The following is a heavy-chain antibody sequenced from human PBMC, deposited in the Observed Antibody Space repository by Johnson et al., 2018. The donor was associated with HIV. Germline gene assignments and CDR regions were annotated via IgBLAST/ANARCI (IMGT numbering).Heavy chain of an antibody. CDR1: GFTFSFYA. Sequence: QVQLVESGGGVAQPGRSLRLSCAASGFTFSFYAMHWVRQAPGKGLEWVAVISYDGSNKYYADSVKGRFTISRDKSKNTLYLQMNSLRAEDTAVYYCARDQGNYYDSSGKPKRAFDIWGQGTMVTVSS. J-gene: IGHJ3*02. V-gene: IGHV3-30-3*01. CDR3: ARDQGNYYDSSGKPKRAFDI. D-gene: IGHD3-22*01. CDR2: ISYDGSNK.